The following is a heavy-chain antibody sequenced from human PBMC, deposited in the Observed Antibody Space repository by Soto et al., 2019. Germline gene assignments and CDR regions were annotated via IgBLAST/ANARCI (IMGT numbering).Heavy chain of an antibody. D-gene: IGHD5-18*01. CDR3: ARHADTPLVSTELAFDS. CDR1: GGSIGASHYF. J-gene: IGHJ4*02. CDR2: ISDSGNT. Sequence: QLQLQESGPGLVKPSETLSLTCTVSGGSIGASHYFWGWIRQFPGKGLEWIGTISDSGNTYFNPSLKNRITVSADTSKNQFSLDLTSVTSADTALYYCARHADTPLVSTELAFDSWGRGTLVTVSA. V-gene: IGHV4-39*01.